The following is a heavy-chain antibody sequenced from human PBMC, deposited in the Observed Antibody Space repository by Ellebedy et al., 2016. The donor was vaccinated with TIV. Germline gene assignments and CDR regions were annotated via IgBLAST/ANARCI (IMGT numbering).Heavy chain of an antibody. CDR3: ARSPGSRGDGDDY. CDR1: GDSVSSNSAA. CDR2: TYYRSKWYN. D-gene: IGHD3-10*01. Sequence: SQTLSLTXXISGDSVSSNSAAWNWIRQSPSRGLEWLGRTYYRSKWYNDYAVSVKSRITINPDTSKNQFSLQLNSVTPEDTAVYYCARSPGSRGDGDDYWGQGTLVTVSS. J-gene: IGHJ4*02. V-gene: IGHV6-1*01.